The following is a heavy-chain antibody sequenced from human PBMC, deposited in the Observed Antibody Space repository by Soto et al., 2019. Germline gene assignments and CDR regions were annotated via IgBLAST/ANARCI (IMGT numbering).Heavy chain of an antibody. V-gene: IGHV4-31*03. CDR1: GDSISNSGYY. CDR2: IYYSGST. CDR3: ARDFYDSSGYYDY. J-gene: IGHJ4*01. Sequence: SETLSLTCTVSGDSISNSGYYWSWIRQYPGKGLEWIGYIYYSGSTYYNPSLKSRVTISVDTSKNQFSLKLSSVTAADTAVYYCARDFYDSSGYYDYWGHGTLVTVSS. D-gene: IGHD3-22*01.